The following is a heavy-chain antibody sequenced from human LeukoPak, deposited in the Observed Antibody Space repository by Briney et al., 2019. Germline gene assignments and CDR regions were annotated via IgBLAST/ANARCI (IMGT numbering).Heavy chain of an antibody. CDR3: AKGVAAAVDDAFDI. Sequence: GGSLRLSCAASGFTFSDYYMSWIRQAPGKGLEWVSGISWNSGSIGYADSVKGRFTISRDNAKNSLYLQMNSLRAEDTALYYCAKGVAAAVDDAFDIWGQGTMVTVSS. CDR2: ISWNSGSI. CDR1: GFTFSDYY. J-gene: IGHJ3*02. V-gene: IGHV3-9*01. D-gene: IGHD6-13*01.